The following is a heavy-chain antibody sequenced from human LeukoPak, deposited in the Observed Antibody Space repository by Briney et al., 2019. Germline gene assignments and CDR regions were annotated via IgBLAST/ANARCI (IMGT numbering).Heavy chain of an antibody. CDR1: GYSISSGYY. CDR3: ATGSPRYCSSTSCYNPPDY. D-gene: IGHD2-2*01. Sequence: SETLSLTCAVSGYSISSGYYWGWIRQPPGKGLEWIGSIYHSGSTYYNPSLKSRVTISVDTSKNQFSLKLSSVTAADTAVYYCATGSPRYCSSTSCYNPPDYWGQGTLVTVSP. CDR2: IYHSGST. J-gene: IGHJ4*02. V-gene: IGHV4-38-2*01.